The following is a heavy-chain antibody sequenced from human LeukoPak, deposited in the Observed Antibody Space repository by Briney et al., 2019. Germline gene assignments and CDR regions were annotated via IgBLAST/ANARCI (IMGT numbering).Heavy chain of an antibody. CDR3: ARDRLTYYSGSGSDY. V-gene: IGHV1-18*01. CDR2: ISAYNGNT. Sequence: GESLKISCKGSGYSFTSYGINWVRQAPGQGLEWMGWISAYNGNTDYAQKLQGRVTMTTDTSTNTAYMELRSLRSDDTAVYFCARDRLTYYSGSGSDYWGQGTLVTVSS. J-gene: IGHJ4*02. CDR1: GYSFTSYG. D-gene: IGHD3-10*01.